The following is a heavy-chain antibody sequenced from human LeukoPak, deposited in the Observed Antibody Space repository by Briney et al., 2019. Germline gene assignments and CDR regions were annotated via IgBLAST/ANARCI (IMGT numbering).Heavy chain of an antibody. CDR1: GFTFSSYS. Sequence: GGSLRLSCAASGFTFSSYSMNWVRQAPGKGLEWVSSISSSSSYIYYADSVKGRFTISRDNAKNSLYLQVNSLRAEDTAVYYCARDPDYGGNPGYFQHWGQGTLVTVSS. CDR3: ARDPDYGGNPGYFQH. D-gene: IGHD4-23*01. V-gene: IGHV3-21*01. CDR2: ISSSSSYI. J-gene: IGHJ1*01.